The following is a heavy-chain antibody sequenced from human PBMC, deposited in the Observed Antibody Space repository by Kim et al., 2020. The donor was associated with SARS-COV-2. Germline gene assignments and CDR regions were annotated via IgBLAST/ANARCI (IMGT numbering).Heavy chain of an antibody. CDR3: ARAYDFWSGCTDY. V-gene: IGHV3-30*03. Sequence: YADSGTGRFTISRDNSKNTLYLQMNSLRAEDTAVYYCARAYDFWSGCTDYWGQGTLVTVSS. J-gene: IGHJ4*02. D-gene: IGHD3-3*01.